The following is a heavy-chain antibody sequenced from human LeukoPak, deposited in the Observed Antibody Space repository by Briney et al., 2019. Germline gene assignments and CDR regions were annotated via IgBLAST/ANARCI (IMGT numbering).Heavy chain of an antibody. Sequence: PVKVSCKASGGTFSSYTISWVRQAPGQGLEWMGRIIPILGIANYAQKFQGRVTITADKSTSTAYMELSSLRSEDTAVYYCARASGSYVGQFDYWGQGTLVTVSS. CDR2: IIPILGIA. D-gene: IGHD1-26*01. CDR3: ARASGSYVGQFDY. J-gene: IGHJ4*02. V-gene: IGHV1-69*02. CDR1: GGTFSSYT.